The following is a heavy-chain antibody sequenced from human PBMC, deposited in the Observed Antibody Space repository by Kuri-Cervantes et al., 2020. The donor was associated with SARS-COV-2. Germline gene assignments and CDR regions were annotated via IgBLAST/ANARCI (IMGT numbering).Heavy chain of an antibody. V-gene: IGHV1-2*02. D-gene: IGHD3-3*01. J-gene: IGHJ6*03. CDR3: ARGWSRSGFGVVHYYYYMDV. CDR2: INPNSGGT. Sequence: ASVKVSCKASGYTFTGYYTHWVRQAPGQGLEWMGWINPNSGGTNYAQKLQGRVTMTRDTSISTAYMELSRLRSDDTAVYYCARGWSRSGFGVVHYYYYMDVWGKGTTVTVSS. CDR1: GYTFTGYY.